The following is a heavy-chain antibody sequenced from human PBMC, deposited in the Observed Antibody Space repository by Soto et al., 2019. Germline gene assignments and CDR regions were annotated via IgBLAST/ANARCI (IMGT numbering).Heavy chain of an antibody. CDR2: INENGETT. CDR3: AKVPDY. J-gene: IGHJ4*02. CDR1: GFAFNTFP. V-gene: IGHV3-23*01. Sequence: GGSLRLSCAASGFAFNTFPMTWVRQAPGKGLEWVSTINENGETTHYADFVKGRFTISRDNSKNTLYLQMNSLRAEDTALYYCAKVPDYWGQGTLVTVSS.